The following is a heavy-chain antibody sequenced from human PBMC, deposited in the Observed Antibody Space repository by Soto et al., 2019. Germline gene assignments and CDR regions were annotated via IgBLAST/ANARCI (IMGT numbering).Heavy chain of an antibody. J-gene: IGHJ5*02. CDR2: ISAYNGNT. CDR1: GYTFTSYG. V-gene: IGHV1-18*01. Sequence: GSVKVSCKASGYTFTSYGISWVRQAPGQGLEWMGWISAYNGNTNYAQKLQGRVTMTTDTSTSTAYMELRSLRSDDTAVYYCARDRPHFNYDFWSGLSVWFDPWGQGTLVTVSS. D-gene: IGHD3-3*01. CDR3: ARDRPHFNYDFWSGLSVWFDP.